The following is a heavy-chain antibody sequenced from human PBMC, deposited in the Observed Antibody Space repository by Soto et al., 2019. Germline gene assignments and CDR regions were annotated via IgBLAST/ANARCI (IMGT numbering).Heavy chain of an antibody. CDR1: GYTFTSYG. J-gene: IGHJ6*02. V-gene: IGHV1-18*03. CDR2: ISAYNGNT. Sequence: ASVKVSCKASGYTFTSYGISWVRQAPGQGLEWMGWISAYNGNTNYAQKLQGRVTMTTDTSTSTAYMELRSLRSDDMAVYYCARHEPVNYDFWSGYYPGGYYYYYGMDVWGQGTTVTVSS. CDR3: ARHEPVNYDFWSGYYPGGYYYYYGMDV. D-gene: IGHD3-3*01.